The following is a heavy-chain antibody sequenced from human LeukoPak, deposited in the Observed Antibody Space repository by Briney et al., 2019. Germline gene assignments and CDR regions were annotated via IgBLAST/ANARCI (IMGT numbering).Heavy chain of an antibody. Sequence: GASVKVSCKASGYTFTNYDISWVRQAPGQGLEWMGWISAYNGNTNYAQKFQGRVTMTTDTSTSAAYMELRSLRSDDTAVYYCARDENFGDYYDSSGYLLVFDYWGQGTLVTVSS. CDR3: ARDENFGDYYDSSGYLLVFDY. V-gene: IGHV1-18*01. CDR2: ISAYNGNT. D-gene: IGHD3-22*01. J-gene: IGHJ4*02. CDR1: GYTFTNYD.